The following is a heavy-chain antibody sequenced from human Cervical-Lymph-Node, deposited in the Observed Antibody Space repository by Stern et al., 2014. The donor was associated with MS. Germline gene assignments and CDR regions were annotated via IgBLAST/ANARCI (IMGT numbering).Heavy chain of an antibody. CDR1: GFTFSSYG. V-gene: IGHV3-33*01. CDR3: ARDGGSHSGWGDWFDP. Sequence: MQLVESGGGVVQPGRSLRLSCAASGFTFSSYGMHWVRQAPGKGLEWVAVIWYDGSNKYYADSVKGRFTISRDNSKNTLYLQMNSLRAEDTAVYYCARDGGSHSGWGDWFDPWGQGTLVTVSS. CDR2: IWYDGSNK. J-gene: IGHJ5*02. D-gene: IGHD6-19*01.